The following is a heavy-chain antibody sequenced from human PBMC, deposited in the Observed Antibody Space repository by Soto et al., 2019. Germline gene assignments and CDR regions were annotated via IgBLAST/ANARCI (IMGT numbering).Heavy chain of an antibody. J-gene: IGHJ4*02. CDR1: GGSISSYY. CDR3: ARAPAPWYSSSWDFHDY. Sequence: SETLSLTCTVSGGSISSYYWSWIRQPPGKGLEWIGYIYYSGSTNYNPSLKSRVTISVDTSKNQFSLKLSSVTAADTAVYYCARAPAPWYSSSWDFHDYWGQGSLVTVSS. V-gene: IGHV4-59*01. CDR2: IYYSGST. D-gene: IGHD6-13*01.